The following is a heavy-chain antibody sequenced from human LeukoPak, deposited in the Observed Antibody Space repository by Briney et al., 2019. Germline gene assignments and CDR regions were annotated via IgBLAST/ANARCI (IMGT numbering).Heavy chain of an antibody. J-gene: IGHJ4*02. Sequence: GGSLRLSCVGSGFTFSSYWMSWVRQAPGKGLEWVANIKQDGSEKYYVDSVKGRFTISRDNAKNSLYLQMDSLRAEDTDMYYCARRRGMGSLDYWGQGTLVTASS. CDR2: IKQDGSEK. D-gene: IGHD2-8*01. CDR1: GFTFSSYW. V-gene: IGHV3-7*03. CDR3: ARRRGMGSLDY.